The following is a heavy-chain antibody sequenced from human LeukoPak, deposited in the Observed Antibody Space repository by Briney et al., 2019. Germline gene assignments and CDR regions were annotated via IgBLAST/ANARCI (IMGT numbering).Heavy chain of an antibody. CDR3: ARDRVAAAGTGFDP. J-gene: IGHJ5*02. CDR1: GGSISSYY. CDR2: ISYSGST. V-gene: IGHV4-59*12. D-gene: IGHD6-13*01. Sequence: SETLSLTCTVSGGSISSYYWSWIRQPPGKGLEWIGYISYSGSTDYNPSLKSRVTISVDTSKNQFSLKLSSVTAADTAVYYCARDRVAAAGTGFDPWGQGTLVTVSS.